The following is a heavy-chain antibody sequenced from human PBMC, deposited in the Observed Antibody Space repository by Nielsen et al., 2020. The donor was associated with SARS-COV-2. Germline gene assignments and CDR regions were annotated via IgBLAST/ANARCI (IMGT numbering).Heavy chain of an antibody. Sequence: ASVKVSCKASGYTFTVFGISWVRQAPGQGLEWMGWSSSYNANTNYAEKFQGRVTMTTDTSTSTAYMELRSVRSDDTAVYYCASRYDDSVLAAFDIWGQGTMVTVSS. D-gene: IGHD4-17*01. V-gene: IGHV1-18*04. CDR3: ASRYDDSVLAAFDI. J-gene: IGHJ3*02. CDR1: GYTFTVFG. CDR2: SSSYNANT.